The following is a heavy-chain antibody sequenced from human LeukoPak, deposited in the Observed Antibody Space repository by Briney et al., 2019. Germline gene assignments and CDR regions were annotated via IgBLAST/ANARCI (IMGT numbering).Heavy chain of an antibody. D-gene: IGHD3-22*01. CDR1: GFTFSRYW. Sequence: GGSLRLSCEASGFTFSRYWMRWVRQAPGKGLVWVSRIKSDGKTNYADSVKGRFTISRDNAKNTVSLQMDSLRAEDTGVYYCARAPSEVGGYYPEYFRHWGQGTLVTVSS. J-gene: IGHJ1*01. CDR2: IKSDGKT. CDR3: ARAPSEVGGYYPEYFRH. V-gene: IGHV3-74*01.